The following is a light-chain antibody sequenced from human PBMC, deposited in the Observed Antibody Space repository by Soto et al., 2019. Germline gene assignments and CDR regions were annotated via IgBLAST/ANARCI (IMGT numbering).Light chain of an antibody. Sequence: EIVLTQSPATLSLSPGERATLSCRASQGLDNYLAWYQHTPGQAPRLLIYDASTRATDIPARFSGSGSGTDFTLTISRLEAEYFAYYYCQQSSHWPSFGGGTKVEIK. V-gene: IGKV3-11*01. J-gene: IGKJ4*01. CDR2: DAS. CDR3: QQSSHWPS. CDR1: QGLDNY.